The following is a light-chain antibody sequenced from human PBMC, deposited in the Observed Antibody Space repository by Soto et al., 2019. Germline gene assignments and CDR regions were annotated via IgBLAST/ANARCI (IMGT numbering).Light chain of an antibody. CDR1: QGIGDT. CDR3: QHYVTWPLT. Sequence: EIVMTQSPATLSVSPAEGATLSCRASQGIGDTLAWYQQKPGQTPRLLIYDTSIRATGVPARFSGSRSGAESTLTISSLQSEDVAVDYCQHYVTWPLTFGGGTKVESK. CDR2: DTS. J-gene: IGKJ4*01. V-gene: IGKV3-15*01.